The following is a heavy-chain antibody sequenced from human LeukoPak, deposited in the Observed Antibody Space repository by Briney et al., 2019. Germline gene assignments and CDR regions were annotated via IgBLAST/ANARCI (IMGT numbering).Heavy chain of an antibody. CDR2: ISGSGGST. CDR1: GFTFSSYA. J-gene: IGHJ3*02. CDR3: ANLDYYDYVWGSDRDAFDI. V-gene: IGHV3-23*01. Sequence: GGSLRLSCAASGFTFSSYAMSWVRQAPGKGLEWVSAISGSGGSTYYADSVKGRFTISRDNSKNTLYLQMNSLRAEDTAVYYCANLDYYDYVWGSDRDAFDIWGQGTMVTVSS. D-gene: IGHD3-16*02.